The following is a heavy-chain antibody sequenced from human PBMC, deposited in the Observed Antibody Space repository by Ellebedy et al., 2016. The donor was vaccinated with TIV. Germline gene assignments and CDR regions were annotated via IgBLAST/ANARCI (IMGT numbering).Heavy chain of an antibody. D-gene: IGHD3-22*01. CDR2: INPDSGGT. Sequence: ASVKVSCKTSGYVFTAYYIHWVRQAPGQGLEWMGWINPDSGGTNFAQKFQGRVTMTRDTSVNTVYMELSRLESDDTAVYYCARVRRGSSGMDVWGQGTTVTVS. CDR3: ARVRRGSSGMDV. J-gene: IGHJ6*02. V-gene: IGHV1-2*02. CDR1: GYVFTAYY.